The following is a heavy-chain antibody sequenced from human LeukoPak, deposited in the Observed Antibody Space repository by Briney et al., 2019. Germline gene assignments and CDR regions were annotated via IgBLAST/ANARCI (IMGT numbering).Heavy chain of an antibody. CDR1: GGSISSGGYS. Sequence: PSETLSLTCAVSGGSISSGGYSWSWIRQPPGKGLEWIGYIYHSGSTYYNPSLKSRVTISVDRSKNQFSLKLSSVTAADTAVYYCAREAAMGENNFDYWGQGTLVTVSS. J-gene: IGHJ4*02. D-gene: IGHD5-18*01. CDR2: IYHSGST. CDR3: AREAAMGENNFDY. V-gene: IGHV4-30-2*01.